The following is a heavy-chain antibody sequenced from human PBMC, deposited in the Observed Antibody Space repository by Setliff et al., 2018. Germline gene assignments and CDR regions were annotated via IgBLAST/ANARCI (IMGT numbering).Heavy chain of an antibody. CDR2: FYYSGST. D-gene: IGHD1-1*01. V-gene: IGHV4-39*07. Sequence: SETLSLTCTVSGGSISSSSYYWGWIRQAPGKGLEWIGSFYYSGSTYYNPSLKSRVTISVDTSKNQFSLKLSSVTAADTAVYYCARGSTRRYYGMDVWGQGTTVTVSS. CDR3: ARGSTRRYYGMDV. CDR1: GGSISSSSYY. J-gene: IGHJ6*02.